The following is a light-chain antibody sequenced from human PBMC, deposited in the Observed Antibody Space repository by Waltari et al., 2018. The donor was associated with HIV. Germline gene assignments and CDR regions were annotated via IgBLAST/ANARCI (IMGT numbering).Light chain of an antibody. CDR1: QSVLYSSNNRNH. Sequence: DIVMTQSPDSLAVSLGERATLNCKSSQSVLYSSNNRNHLAWYQQKPGQPPRLLIYWASTRESGVPDRFSVSGSGTDFTLTISSLQAEDVAVYYCQQYYSSPWNFGPGTKVDIK. J-gene: IGKJ3*01. CDR3: QQYYSSPWN. V-gene: IGKV4-1*01. CDR2: WAS.